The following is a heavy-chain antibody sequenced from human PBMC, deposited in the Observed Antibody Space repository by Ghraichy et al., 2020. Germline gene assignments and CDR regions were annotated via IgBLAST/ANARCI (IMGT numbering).Heavy chain of an antibody. CDR1: GFTFSSHG. CDR3: ARDIGFYSSDL. V-gene: IGHV3-33*01. D-gene: IGHD6-13*01. Sequence: GGSLRLSCAASGFTFSSHGMQWVRQAPGKGLEWVAGIWYDGSKKQYADSVKGRFTISRDDSKNTLYLQMNSLRVEDTSMYYCARDIGFYSSDLWGQGTLVTVSS. J-gene: IGHJ5*02. CDR2: IWYDGSKK.